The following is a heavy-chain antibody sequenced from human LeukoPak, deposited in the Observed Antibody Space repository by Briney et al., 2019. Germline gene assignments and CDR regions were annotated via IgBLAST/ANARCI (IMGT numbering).Heavy chain of an antibody. CDR1: GHTFTGYY. Sequence: ASVKVSCKASGHTFTGYYMHWVRQAPGQGLEWMGWINPNSGGTNYAQKFQGRVTMTRDTSISTAYMELSRLRSDDTAVYYCARTVKGKDGQWLVLVYWGQGTLVTVSS. CDR3: ARTVKGKDGQWLVLVY. V-gene: IGHV1-2*02. D-gene: IGHD6-19*01. CDR2: INPNSGGT. J-gene: IGHJ4*02.